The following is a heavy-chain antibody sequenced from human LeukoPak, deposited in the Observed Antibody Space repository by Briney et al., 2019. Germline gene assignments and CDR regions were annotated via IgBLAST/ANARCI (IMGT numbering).Heavy chain of an antibody. Sequence: SETLSLTCTVSGGSVSSGSYYWSWIRQPPGKGLEWIGYIYYSGSTNYNPSLKSRVTISVDTSKNQFSLKLSSVTAADTAVYYCARDRGPSTRFDLWGVAPWSLSPQ. V-gene: IGHV4-61*01. CDR2: IYYSGST. J-gene: IGHJ2*01. CDR3: ARDRGPSTRFDL. D-gene: IGHD3-10*01. CDR1: GGSVSSGSYY.